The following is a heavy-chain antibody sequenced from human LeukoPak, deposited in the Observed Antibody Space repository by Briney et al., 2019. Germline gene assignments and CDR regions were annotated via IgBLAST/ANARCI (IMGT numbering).Heavy chain of an antibody. Sequence: PGGSLRLSCAASGFTLSSYAMSWVRQAPGKGLEWVSAISGSGGSTYYADSVKGRFTISRDNSKNTLYLQMNSLRAEDTAVYYCAKDLEGDYYDSSGYSDYWGQGTLVTVSS. D-gene: IGHD3-22*01. V-gene: IGHV3-23*01. CDR2: ISGSGGST. J-gene: IGHJ4*02. CDR3: AKDLEGDYYDSSGYSDY. CDR1: GFTLSSYA.